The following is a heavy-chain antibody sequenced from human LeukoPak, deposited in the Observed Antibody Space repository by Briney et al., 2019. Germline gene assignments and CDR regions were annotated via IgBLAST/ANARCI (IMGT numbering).Heavy chain of an antibody. CDR3: ARRPYSSSWSPYFDY. D-gene: IGHD6-13*01. Sequence: SETLSLTCTVSGGSISSYYWSWIRQPPGEGLEWIGYIYYSGSTNYNPSLKSRVTISVDTSKNQFSLKLSSVTAADTAVYYCARRPYSSSWSPYFDYWGQGTLVTVSS. V-gene: IGHV4-59*08. J-gene: IGHJ4*02. CDR1: GGSISSYY. CDR2: IYYSGST.